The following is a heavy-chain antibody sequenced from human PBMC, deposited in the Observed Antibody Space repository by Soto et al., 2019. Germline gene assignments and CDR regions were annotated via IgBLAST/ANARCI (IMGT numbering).Heavy chain of an antibody. CDR1: GFTFSSYA. CDR2: ISGSGGST. CDR3: AKDLGYSYGRYYYGMDV. J-gene: IGHJ6*02. V-gene: IGHV3-23*01. Sequence: EVQLLESGGGLVQPGGSLRLSCAASGFTFSSYAMSWVRQAPGKGLEWVSAISGSGGSTYYADSVKGRFTISRDNSKNTLYLQMNSLRAEDTAVYYCAKDLGYSYGRYYYGMDVWGQGTTVTVSS. D-gene: IGHD5-18*01.